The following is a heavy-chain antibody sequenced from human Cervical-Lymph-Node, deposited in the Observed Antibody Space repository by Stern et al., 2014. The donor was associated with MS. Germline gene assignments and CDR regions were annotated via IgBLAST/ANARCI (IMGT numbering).Heavy chain of an antibody. V-gene: IGHV1-69*04. CDR1: GGTFSSYT. D-gene: IGHD2-21*02. J-gene: IGHJ4*02. Sequence: VQLVESGAEVKKPGSSVKGSCKASGGTFSSYTISWVRQAPGQGLEWMGRIIPILGIANYAQKFQGRVTITADKSTSTAYMELSSLRSEDTAVYYCARDDPPYCGGDCYPSYWGQGTLVTVSS. CDR3: ARDDPPYCGGDCYPSY. CDR2: IIPILGIA.